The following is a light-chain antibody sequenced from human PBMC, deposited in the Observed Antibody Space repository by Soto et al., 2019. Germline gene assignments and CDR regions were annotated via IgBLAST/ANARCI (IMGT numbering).Light chain of an antibody. CDR3: QQYNKWPPIT. V-gene: IGKV3-15*01. Sequence: EIVMTQSPATLSVSPGERATLSCRASQSVSTNLAWYQQKPGQGPRLLIYDASTRATGIPARFSGSGSGTDFTLTISSLQSEDFAVYYCQQYNKWPPITFGQGTRLEI. J-gene: IGKJ5*01. CDR1: QSVSTN. CDR2: DAS.